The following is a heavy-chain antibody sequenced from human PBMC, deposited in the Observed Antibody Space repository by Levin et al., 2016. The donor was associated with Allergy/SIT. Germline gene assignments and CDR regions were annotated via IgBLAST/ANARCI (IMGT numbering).Heavy chain of an antibody. CDR3: ASAPLVSQAVAGTIRWTRTVDY. J-gene: IGHJ4*02. Sequence: WIRQPPGKGLEWIGEINHSGSTNYNPSLKSRVTISVDTSKNQFSLKLSSVTAADTAVYYCASAPLVSQAVAGTIRWTRTVDYWGQGTLVTVSS. CDR2: INHSGST. D-gene: IGHD6-19*01. V-gene: IGHV4-34*01.